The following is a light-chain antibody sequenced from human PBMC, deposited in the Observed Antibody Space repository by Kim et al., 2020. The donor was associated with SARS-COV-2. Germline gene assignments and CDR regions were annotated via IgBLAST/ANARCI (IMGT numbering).Light chain of an antibody. Sequence: QSITISCTGTSSDVGGYNYVSWYQQHPGKAPKLMIYDVSNRPSGVSNRFSGSKSGNTASLTISGLQAEDEADYYCSSYTSSSIVYVFGTGTKVTVL. V-gene: IGLV2-14*03. CDR1: SSDVGGYNY. CDR3: SSYTSSSIVYV. J-gene: IGLJ1*01. CDR2: DVS.